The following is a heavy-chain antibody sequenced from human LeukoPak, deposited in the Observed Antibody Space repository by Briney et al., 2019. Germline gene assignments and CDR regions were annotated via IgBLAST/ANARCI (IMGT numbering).Heavy chain of an antibody. Sequence: GASVKVSCKASGYTFTSYGISWVRQAPGQGLEWMVWISAYNGNTNYAQKLQGRVTMTTDTSTSTAYMELRSLRSDDTAVYYCARTDYDFWSGYYGMDVWGQGTTVTVSS. J-gene: IGHJ6*02. CDR2: ISAYNGNT. D-gene: IGHD3-3*01. CDR3: ARTDYDFWSGYYGMDV. CDR1: GYTFTSYG. V-gene: IGHV1-18*01.